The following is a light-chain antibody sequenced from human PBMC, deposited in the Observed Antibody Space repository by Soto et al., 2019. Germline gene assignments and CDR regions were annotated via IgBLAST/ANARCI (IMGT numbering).Light chain of an antibody. V-gene: IGLV2-8*01. CDR3: SSYAGSDNPYV. CDR2: EVT. Sequence: LTQPPSASGSPGQSVTISCAGTSGDVGGYDYVSWYQQHPGKAPKLMIYEVTKRPLGVPDRFSGSKSGNTASLTVSGLQAEDEADYYCSSYAGSDNPYVFGTGTKVTVL. CDR1: SGDVGGYDY. J-gene: IGLJ1*01.